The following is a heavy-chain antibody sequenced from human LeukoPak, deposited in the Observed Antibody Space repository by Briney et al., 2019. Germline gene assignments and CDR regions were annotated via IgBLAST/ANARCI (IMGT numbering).Heavy chain of an antibody. D-gene: IGHD3-22*01. CDR2: ISSSGSTI. J-gene: IGHJ4*02. V-gene: IGHV3-11*01. CDR1: GFTFSDYY. Sequence: PGGSLRLSCAASGFTFSDYYMSWIRQAPGKGLEWVSYISSSGSTIYYADSVKGRFTISGDNAKNSLYLQMNSLRAEDTAVYYCAKDRVVTYHGYFDYWGQGTLVTVSS. CDR3: AKDRVVTYHGYFDY.